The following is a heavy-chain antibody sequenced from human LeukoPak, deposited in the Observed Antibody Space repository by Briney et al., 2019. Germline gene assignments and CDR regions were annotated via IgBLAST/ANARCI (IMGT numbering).Heavy chain of an antibody. CDR3: ARGGYYGSGNDFRFDP. Sequence: GWSLRLSCGGTGFNFGSYDMSWVRQSPGKGRECGSSISGSGHSTYYAESVKGRFTISRDNSKNTLYLQINSLRAEDTAVYYCARGGYYGSGNDFRFDPWGQGTLVTVSS. CDR1: GFNFGSYD. CDR2: ISGSGHST. D-gene: IGHD3-10*01. J-gene: IGHJ5*02. V-gene: IGHV3-23*01.